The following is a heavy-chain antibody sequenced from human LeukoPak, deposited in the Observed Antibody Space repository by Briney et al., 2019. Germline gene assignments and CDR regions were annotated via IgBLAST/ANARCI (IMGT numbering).Heavy chain of an antibody. Sequence: SETLSLTCTVSGGSISSGGYYWSWIRQHPGKGLEWIGYIYYSGSTYYNPSLKSRVTISVDTSKNQFSLKLSSVTAADTAVYYCARDRVYGSGSLDYYYGMDVWGQGTTVTVSS. CDR1: GGSISSGGYY. CDR3: ARDRVYGSGSLDYYYGMDV. V-gene: IGHV4-31*03. D-gene: IGHD3-10*01. CDR2: IYYSGST. J-gene: IGHJ6*02.